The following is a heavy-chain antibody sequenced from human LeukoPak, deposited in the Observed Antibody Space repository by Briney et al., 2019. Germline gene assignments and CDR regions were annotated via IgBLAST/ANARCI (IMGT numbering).Heavy chain of an antibody. D-gene: IGHD3-10*01. Sequence: SQTLSLTCAISGDSVSSNNGVWNWIGQSPSRGLEWLGRTYFRSKWYNDYAVSVKSRITINPDPSKNQFSLQLSSVTPEDTAVYYCAKDREYSGSGTPGAFDFWGQGTLVTVSS. CDR1: GDSVSSNNGV. CDR3: AKDREYSGSGTPGAFDF. V-gene: IGHV6-1*01. J-gene: IGHJ4*02. CDR2: TYFRSKWYN.